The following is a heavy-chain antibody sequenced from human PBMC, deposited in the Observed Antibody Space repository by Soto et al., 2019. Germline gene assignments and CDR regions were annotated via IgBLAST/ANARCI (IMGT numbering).Heavy chain of an antibody. D-gene: IGHD6-19*01. V-gene: IGHV3-21*01. J-gene: IGHJ4*02. CDR2: ISSSSSYI. CDR1: GFTFSSYS. CDR3: ASRHAVAGTTPICDY. Sequence: GGSLRLSCAASGFTFSSYSMNWVRQAPGKGLEWVSSISSSSSYIYYADSVKGRFTISRENAKNSLYLQMNSLRAEDTAVYYCASRHAVAGTTPICDYWGQGTLVTVSS.